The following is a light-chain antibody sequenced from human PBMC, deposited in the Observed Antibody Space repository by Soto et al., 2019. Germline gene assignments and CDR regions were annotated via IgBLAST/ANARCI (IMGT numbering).Light chain of an antibody. Sequence: DIQMTQSPSPVSASVGDRVTITCRASPSINTWLAWYQQKPGKAPRVLIYDASSLQSGVPSRFSGSGSGTEFTLTISSLEPDDFATYYCQQYDGHFGQGTKLEIK. CDR3: QQYDGH. CDR1: PSINTW. J-gene: IGKJ2*01. V-gene: IGKV1-5*01. CDR2: DAS.